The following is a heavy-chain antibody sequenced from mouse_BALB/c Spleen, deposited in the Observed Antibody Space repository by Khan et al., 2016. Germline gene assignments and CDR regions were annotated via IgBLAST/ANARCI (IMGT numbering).Heavy chain of an antibody. V-gene: IGHV3-2*02. CDR1: GYSITSDYA. CDR2: ISYSGST. CDR3: ARWLAY. J-gene: IGHJ3*01. Sequence: EVQLQESGPGLVKPSQSLSLTCTVTGYSITSDYAWNWIRQFPGNKLEWMGYISYSGSTSYNPSLKRRISITRDTSKNQFFLQLNSVTTEDTATYYCARWLAYWGQGTLVTVSA.